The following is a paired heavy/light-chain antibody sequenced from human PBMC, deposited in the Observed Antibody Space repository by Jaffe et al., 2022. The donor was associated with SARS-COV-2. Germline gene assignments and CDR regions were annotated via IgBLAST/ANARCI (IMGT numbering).Heavy chain of an antibody. J-gene: IGHJ6*02. Sequence: QVQLVESGGGLVKPGGSLRLSCAASVFAFSNYSMSWIRQAPGKGLEWVSYISSSGSSINYADSVKGRFTISRDNAKNSLYLQMNGLRVEDTAVYYCARGGAVTKGVHYYYYALDVWGQGTTVTVSS. V-gene: IGHV3-11*01. D-gene: IGHD4-17*01. CDR2: ISSSGSSI. CDR1: VFAFSNYS. CDR3: ARGGAVTKGVHYYYYALDV.
Light chain of an antibody. V-gene: IGKV2-30*01. CDR3: MQGTHWPYT. Sequence: DVVMTQSPLSLPVTLGQPASISCRSSQSLVYSDGDTYLNWFQQRPGQSPRRLIYKVSNRDSGVPDRFSGSGSGTDFTLKITRVEAEDVGVYYCMQGTHWPYTFGQGTKLEIK. CDR1: QSLVYSDGDTY. J-gene: IGKJ2*01. CDR2: KVS.